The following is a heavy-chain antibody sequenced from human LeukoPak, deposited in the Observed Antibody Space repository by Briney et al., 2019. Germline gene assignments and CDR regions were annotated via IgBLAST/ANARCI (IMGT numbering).Heavy chain of an antibody. D-gene: IGHD3-3*01. J-gene: IGHJ4*02. CDR2: IKQDGSEK. CDR3: ARDSRPPVSPRDFWSGYRIDY. V-gene: IGHV3-7*01. CDR1: GFTFSSYW. Sequence: GGSLRLSCAASGFTFSSYWMSWVRQAPGKGLEWVANIKQDGSEKYYVDSVKGRFTISRDNAKNSLYLQMNSLKAEDTAVYYCARDSRPPVSPRDFWSGYRIDYWGQGTLVTVSS.